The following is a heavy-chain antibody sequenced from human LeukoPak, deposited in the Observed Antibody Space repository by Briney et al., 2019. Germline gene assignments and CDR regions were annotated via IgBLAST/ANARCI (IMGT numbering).Heavy chain of an antibody. CDR3: ARGNWNDYY. V-gene: IGHV4-30-2*01. CDR1: GGSISSGGYY. J-gene: IGHJ4*02. CDR2: IYHSGST. Sequence: PSETLSLTCTVSGGSISSGGYYWSWIRQPPGRGLEWIGYIYHSGSTYYNPSLKSRVTISVDRSKNQFSLKLSSVTAADTAVYYCARGNWNDYYWGQGTLVTVSS. D-gene: IGHD1-1*01.